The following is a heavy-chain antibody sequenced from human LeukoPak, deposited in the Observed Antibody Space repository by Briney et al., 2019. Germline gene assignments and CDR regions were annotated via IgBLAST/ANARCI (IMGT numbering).Heavy chain of an antibody. Sequence: GGSLRLSCAASGFTFSSYAMNWVRQAPLKGLEWVSVISGSGRNTYYADSVKGRFTISRDNSKNTLYLQMNSLRAEDSAVYYCVTNYFDSSAYYPDFDYWGQGALVTVSS. CDR3: VTNYFDSSAYYPDFDY. CDR1: GFTFSSYA. D-gene: IGHD3-22*01. J-gene: IGHJ4*02. V-gene: IGHV3-23*01. CDR2: ISGSGRNT.